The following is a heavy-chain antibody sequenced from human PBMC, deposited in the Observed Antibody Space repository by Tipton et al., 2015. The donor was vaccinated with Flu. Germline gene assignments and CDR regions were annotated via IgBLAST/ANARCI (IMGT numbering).Heavy chain of an antibody. V-gene: IGHV4-38-2*01. CDR2: VSRSGNT. D-gene: IGHD3-3*01. CDR3: ARVRYYDFWSGTTQACGMDV. J-gene: IGHJ6*02. CDR1: GDSISSDYY. Sequence: TLSLTCEVSGDSISSDYYWGWVRQFPGKGLEWIGSVSRSGNTDYKPSLKSRVTISVDTSKNQLSLKLSSVTAADTAVYCCARVRYYDFWSGTTQACGMDVWGQGTTVTVSS.